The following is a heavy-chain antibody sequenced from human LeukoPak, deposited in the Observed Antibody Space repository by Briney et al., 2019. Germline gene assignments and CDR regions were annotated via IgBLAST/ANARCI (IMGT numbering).Heavy chain of an antibody. CDR3: ARDSSGGWYSYNGMDV. Sequence: GGSLRLSCAASGITFSSYSMNWVRQAPGKGLEWVSYISSSSSTIYYADSVKGRFTISRDNAKNSLYLQMNSLRDEDSAVYYCARDSSGGWYSYNGMDVWGQGTTVAVSS. CDR2: ISSSSSTI. V-gene: IGHV3-48*02. CDR1: GITFSSYS. J-gene: IGHJ6*02. D-gene: IGHD6-19*01.